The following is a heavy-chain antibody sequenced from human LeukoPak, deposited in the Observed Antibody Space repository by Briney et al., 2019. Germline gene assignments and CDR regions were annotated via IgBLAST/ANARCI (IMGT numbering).Heavy chain of an antibody. V-gene: IGHV4-4*02. J-gene: IGHJ4*02. CDR1: GGSISSSNW. D-gene: IGHD3-22*01. CDR2: IYHSGST. Sequence: SETLSLTCAVSGGSISSSNWWSWVRQPPGKGLECIGEIYHSGSTNYNPSLKSRVTISVDKSKNQFSLKMNSVTAADTAVYYCARDRVVYYDSSGYDYWGQGTLVTVSS. CDR3: ARDRVVYYDSSGYDY.